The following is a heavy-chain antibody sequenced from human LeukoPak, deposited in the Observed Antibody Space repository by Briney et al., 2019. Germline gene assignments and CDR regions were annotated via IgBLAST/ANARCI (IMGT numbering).Heavy chain of an antibody. Sequence: SQTLSLTCAISGDTVSSNTAAYNWLRLSPSRGLEWLGGTYYRSTWLNDYAPSVRGRITVSPDTSKNQFSLQLNSVTPEDTAVYYCARDRLGMGHWGQGTPVTVSS. CDR2: TYYRSTWLN. CDR1: GDTVSSNTAA. D-gene: IGHD7-27*01. J-gene: IGHJ4*02. V-gene: IGHV6-1*01. CDR3: ARDRLGMGH.